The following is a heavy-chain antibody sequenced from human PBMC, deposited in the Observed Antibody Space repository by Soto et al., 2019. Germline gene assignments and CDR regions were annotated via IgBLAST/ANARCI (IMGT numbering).Heavy chain of an antibody. V-gene: IGHV4-30-2*01. Sequence: PSETLSLTCAVSGGSISSGGYSWSWIRQPPGKGLEWIGYIYHSGSTYYNPSLKSRVTISVDRAKNQFSLKLSSVTAADTAVYSCARVMGLGYCSGGSCLDWWFDPWGQGTLVTVSS. J-gene: IGHJ5*02. CDR3: ARVMGLGYCSGGSCLDWWFDP. CDR1: GGSISSGGYS. CDR2: IYHSGST. D-gene: IGHD2-15*01.